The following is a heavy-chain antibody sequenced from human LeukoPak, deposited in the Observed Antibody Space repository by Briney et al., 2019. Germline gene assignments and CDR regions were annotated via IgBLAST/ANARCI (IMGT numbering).Heavy chain of an antibody. Sequence: KASETLSLTCTVSGGSISSSSYYWGWIRHPPGKGLEWSGSIYYSGSTYYHPSLKSRVTISVDTSKNQFSLKLSSVTAADTAVYYCARIYCSSTSCYLDWYFDLWGRGTLVTVSS. V-gene: IGHV4-39*01. CDR2: IYYSGST. J-gene: IGHJ2*01. D-gene: IGHD2-2*01. CDR3: ARIYCSSTSCYLDWYFDL. CDR1: GGSISSSSYY.